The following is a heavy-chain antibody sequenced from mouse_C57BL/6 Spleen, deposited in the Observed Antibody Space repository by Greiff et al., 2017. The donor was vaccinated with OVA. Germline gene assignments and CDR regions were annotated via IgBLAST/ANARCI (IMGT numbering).Heavy chain of an antibody. J-gene: IGHJ1*03. D-gene: IGHD1-1*01. CDR2: ISDGGSYT. Sequence: EVKVEESGGGLVKPGGSLKLSCAASGFTFSSYAMSWVRQTPEKRLEWVATISDGGSYTYYPDNVKGRFTISRDNAKNNLYLQMSHLKSEDTAMYYCARDPYYGSSYRYFDVWGTGTTVTVSS. CDR1: GFTFSSYA. V-gene: IGHV5-4*01. CDR3: ARDPYYGSSYRYFDV.